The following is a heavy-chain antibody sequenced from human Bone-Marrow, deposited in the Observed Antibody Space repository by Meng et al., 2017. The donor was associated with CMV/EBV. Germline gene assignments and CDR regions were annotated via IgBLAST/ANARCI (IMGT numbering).Heavy chain of an antibody. D-gene: IGHD1-26*01. CDR3: ARRSIVGATINY. V-gene: IGHV1-2*02. Sequence: ASVKVSCKASGYTFTGYYMRWVRQAPGQGLEWMGWINPNSGGTNYAQKFQGRVTMTRDTSISTAYMELSRLRSDDTAVYYCARRSIVGATINYWGQGTLVTVSS. CDR2: INPNSGGT. J-gene: IGHJ4*02. CDR1: GYTFTGYY.